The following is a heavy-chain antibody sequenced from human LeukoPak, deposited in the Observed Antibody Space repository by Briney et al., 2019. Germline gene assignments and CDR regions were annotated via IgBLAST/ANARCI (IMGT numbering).Heavy chain of an antibody. CDR3: AKLSSSASAY. CDR2: ISGSGGRT. CDR1: GFTFSSYA. J-gene: IGHJ4*02. V-gene: IGHV3-23*01. D-gene: IGHD6-6*01. Sequence: GGSLRLSCAASGFTFSSYAMSWVRQAPGKGLEWVSGISGSGGRTYYAGSVRGQFTISRDNSKNTLYLQMNSLRVEDTAVYYCAKLSSSASAYWGQGTLVTVSS.